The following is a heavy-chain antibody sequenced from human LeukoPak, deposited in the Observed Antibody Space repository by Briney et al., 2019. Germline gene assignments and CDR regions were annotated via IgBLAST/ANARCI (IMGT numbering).Heavy chain of an antibody. J-gene: IGHJ3*02. CDR2: IKQEGSEK. D-gene: IGHD5-24*01. CDR3: ARGPLNYLVDAFDI. V-gene: IGHV3-7*05. Sequence: GGSLRLSCAASGFTFSRYWMTWVRQAPGKGLEWVANIKQEGSEKYYVDSVKGRFTISRDNVKNSLYLQMNSLRAEDTAVYYCARGPLNYLVDAFDIWGQGTIVTVSS. CDR1: GFTFSRYW.